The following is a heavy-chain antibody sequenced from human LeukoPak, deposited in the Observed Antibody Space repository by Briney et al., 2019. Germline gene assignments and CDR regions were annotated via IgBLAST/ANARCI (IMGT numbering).Heavy chain of an antibody. Sequence: SETLSLTCAVSAASISNYYWSWIRQAPGKGLEWIGYISTSGSTNYNPSLKSRGSISLDTSKNRFSRSLNFVTAADTAVYYCASPRSGYRYTFDYWGQGALVTVSS. J-gene: IGHJ4*02. V-gene: IGHV4-4*09. CDR2: ISTSGST. CDR3: ASPRSGYRYTFDY. CDR1: AASISNYY. D-gene: IGHD3-22*01.